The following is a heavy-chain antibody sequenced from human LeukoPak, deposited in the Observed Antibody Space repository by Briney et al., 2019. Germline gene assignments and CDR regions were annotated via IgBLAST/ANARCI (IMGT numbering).Heavy chain of an antibody. CDR3: ARGGYRYALGAFDI. Sequence: SQTLSLTCTVSGGSISSGDYYWSWIRQPPGKGVEWIGYIYYSGSTYYNPSLKSRVTISVDTSKNQFSLKLSSVTAADTAVYYCARGGYRYALGAFDIWGQGTMVTVSS. CDR1: GGSISSGDYY. CDR2: IYYSGST. J-gene: IGHJ3*02. D-gene: IGHD5-18*01. V-gene: IGHV4-30-4*01.